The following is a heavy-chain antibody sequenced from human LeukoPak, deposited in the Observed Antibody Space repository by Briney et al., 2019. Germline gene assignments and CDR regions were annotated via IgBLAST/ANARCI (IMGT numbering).Heavy chain of an antibody. J-gene: IGHJ4*02. CDR2: ISGDGGST. CDR3: AKELYGDGEGFDY. CDR1: GFTFNTYA. D-gene: IGHD4-17*01. V-gene: IGHV3-43*02. Sequence: PGGSLRLSCAASGFTFNTYAMTWVRQAPGKGLEWVSLISGDGGSTYYADSVKGRFTISRDNSKNSLYLQMNSLGTEDTALYYCAKELYGDGEGFDYWGQGTLVTVSS.